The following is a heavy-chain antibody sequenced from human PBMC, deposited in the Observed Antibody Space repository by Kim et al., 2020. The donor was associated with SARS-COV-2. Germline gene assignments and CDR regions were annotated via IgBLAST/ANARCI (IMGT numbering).Heavy chain of an antibody. CDR2: IWYDGSNK. Sequence: GGSLRLSCAASGFTFSGYGMHWVRQAPGKGLEWVAVIWYDGSNKYYADSVKGRFTISRDNSKNTLYLQMNSLRAEDTAVYYCARDPNNPWFGELLYLFDYWGQGTLVTVSS. CDR3: ARDPNNPWFGELLYLFDY. CDR1: GFTFSGYG. J-gene: IGHJ4*02. D-gene: IGHD3-10*01. V-gene: IGHV3-33*08.